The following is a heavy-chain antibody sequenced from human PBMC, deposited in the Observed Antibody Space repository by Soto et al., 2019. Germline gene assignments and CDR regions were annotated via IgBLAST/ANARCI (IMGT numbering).Heavy chain of an antibody. D-gene: IGHD3-22*01. CDR1: GGTFSSYA. CDR3: ATFASPMYYYDSSPQDY. Sequence: ASVKVSCKASGGTFSSYAISWVRQAPGQGLEWMGGFDPEDGETIYAQKFQGRVTMTEDTSTDTAYMELSSLRSEDTAVYYCATFASPMYYYDSSPQDYWGQGTLVTVSS. CDR2: FDPEDGET. J-gene: IGHJ4*02. V-gene: IGHV1-24*01.